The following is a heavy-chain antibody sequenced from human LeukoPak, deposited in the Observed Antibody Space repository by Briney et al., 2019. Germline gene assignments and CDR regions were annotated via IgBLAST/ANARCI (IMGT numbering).Heavy chain of an antibody. J-gene: IGHJ4*02. CDR3: ARASYCSSPSCYPEY. D-gene: IGHD2-2*01. Sequence: GGSLRLSCAASGFIFNSYAMHWVRQAPGKGLEWVAVISYDGSNKYYADSVKGRFTISRDTSQNTVYLQMNCLRTEDTAVYYCARASYCSSPSCYPEYWGQGTLVTVSS. CDR1: GFIFNSYA. CDR2: ISYDGSNK. V-gene: IGHV3-30-3*01.